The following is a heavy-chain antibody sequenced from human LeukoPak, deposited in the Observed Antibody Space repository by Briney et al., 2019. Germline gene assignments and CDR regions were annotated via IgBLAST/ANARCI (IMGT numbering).Heavy chain of an antibody. D-gene: IGHD1-26*01. V-gene: IGHV4-30-4*08. Sequence: SETLSLTCTVSGGSMSSSTYYWRWLRQPPGTGLEWIGYIYYSGSTYYNPSLKSRVTISVDTSKNQFSLKLSSVTAADTAVYYCAREWELLPHDAFDIWGQGTMVTVSS. J-gene: IGHJ3*02. CDR1: GGSMSSSTYY. CDR2: IYYSGST. CDR3: AREWELLPHDAFDI.